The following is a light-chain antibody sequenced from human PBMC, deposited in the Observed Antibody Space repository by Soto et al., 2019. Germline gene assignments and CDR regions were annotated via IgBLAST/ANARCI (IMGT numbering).Light chain of an antibody. CDR2: DVS. CDR1: RSDIGGYNY. J-gene: IGLJ2*01. CDR3: ASYASSNTVL. Sequence: QAVVTQPASVSGSPGQSITISCTGTRSDIGGYNYVSWYQQHPGKAPKLMIYDVSDRPSGVSNRFSGSKSGNTASLTISGLQAEDEADYYCASYASSNTVLFGGGTKLTVL. V-gene: IGLV2-14*03.